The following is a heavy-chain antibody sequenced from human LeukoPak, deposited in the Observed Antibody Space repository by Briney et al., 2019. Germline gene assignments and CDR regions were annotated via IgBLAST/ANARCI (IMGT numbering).Heavy chain of an antibody. J-gene: IGHJ4*02. D-gene: IGHD6-6*01. V-gene: IGHV3-30*01. CDR3: ARGPSSSSPFDY. CDR2: ISYDGSNK. Sequence: GGSLRLSYAASGFTFSSYAMHWVRQAPGKGLEWVAVISYDGSNKYYADSVKGRFTISRDNSKNTLYPQMNSLRAEDTAVYYCARGPSSSSPFDYWGQGTLVTVSS. CDR1: GFTFSSYA.